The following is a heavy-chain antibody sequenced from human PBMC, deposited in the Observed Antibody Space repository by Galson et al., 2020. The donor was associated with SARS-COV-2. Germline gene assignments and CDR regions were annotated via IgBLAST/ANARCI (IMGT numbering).Heavy chain of an antibody. CDR1: GYTFTGYY. CDR2: INPNSGGT. CDR3: ARVHSPGLEADTAMAPVDY. V-gene: IGHV1-2*02. Sequence: GESLKISCKASGYTFTGYYMHWVRQAPGQGLEWMGWINPNSGGTNYAQKFQGRVTMTRDTSISTAYMELSRLRSDDTAVYYCARVHSPGLEADTAMAPVDYWGQGTLVTVSS. J-gene: IGHJ4*02. D-gene: IGHD5-18*01.